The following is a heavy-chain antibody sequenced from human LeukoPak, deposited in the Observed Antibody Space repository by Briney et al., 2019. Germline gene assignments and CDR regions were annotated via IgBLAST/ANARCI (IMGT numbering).Heavy chain of an antibody. J-gene: IGHJ3*02. Sequence: ASVKVSCKASGYTFTGYYMHWVRQAPGQGLEWMGWINPNSGGTNYAQKFQGRVTMTRDTSISTAYMELSRLRSDDTAVYYCAREYMPRITAFDIWGQGTMVTVSS. CDR3: AREYMPRITAFDI. CDR1: GYTFTGYY. V-gene: IGHV1-2*02. CDR2: INPNSGGT. D-gene: IGHD3-3*01.